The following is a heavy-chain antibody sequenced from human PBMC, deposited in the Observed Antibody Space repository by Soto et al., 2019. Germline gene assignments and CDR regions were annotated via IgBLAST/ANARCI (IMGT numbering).Heavy chain of an antibody. CDR3: AKRANSRLYDFWSGYFVY. CDR2: ISYDGSNK. Sequence: PGGSLRLSCAASGFTVSSYGMHWVRQAPGKGLEWVAVISYDGSNKYYADSVKGRFTISRDNSKNTLYLQMNSLRAEDTAVYYCAKRANSRLYDFWSGYFVYWGQGTLVTVSS. CDR1: GFTVSSYG. V-gene: IGHV3-30*18. J-gene: IGHJ4*02. D-gene: IGHD3-3*01.